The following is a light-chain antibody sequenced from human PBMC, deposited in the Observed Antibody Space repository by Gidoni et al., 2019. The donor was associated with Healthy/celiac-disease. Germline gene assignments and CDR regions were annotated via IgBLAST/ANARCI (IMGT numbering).Light chain of an antibody. CDR3: QQFNSPLT. J-gene: IGKJ4*01. CDR2: DAS. V-gene: IGKV1-13*02. CDR1: QGINSA. Sequence: AIQLTQSPSSLSASVGDRVTITCRASQGINSALAWYQQKPGKAPKLLIYDASSLESGVPSRFSGSGSGTDFALTISRLQPEDFATYCCQQFNSPLTFGGGTKVEIK.